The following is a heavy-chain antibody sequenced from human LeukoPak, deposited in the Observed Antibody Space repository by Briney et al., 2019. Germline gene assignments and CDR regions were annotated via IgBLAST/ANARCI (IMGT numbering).Heavy chain of an antibody. D-gene: IGHD6-19*01. CDR2: INHSGST. J-gene: IGHJ4*02. CDR1: GGSFSGYY. Sequence: PSETLSLTCAVYGGSFSGYYWSWIRQPPGKGLEWIGEINHSGSTNYNPSLKSRVTISVDTSKNKFSLKLSSVTAADTAVYYCARVAVAGTFDYWGQGTLVTVSS. CDR3: ARVAVAGTFDY. V-gene: IGHV4-34*01.